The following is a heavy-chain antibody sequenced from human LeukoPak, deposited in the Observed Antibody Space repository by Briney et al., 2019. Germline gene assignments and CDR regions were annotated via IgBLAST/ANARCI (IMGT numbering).Heavy chain of an antibody. D-gene: IGHD3-22*01. V-gene: IGHV4-59*07. Sequence: SDTLSLTCTVSGGSISSYYWSWLRQPTEKRLEFIGYIYYSGNTNYNPSLKSRVTISVDTSKNEFSLKLSSVTAADTAVYYCARIDTSGYNGYSFDYWGQGTLVTVSS. J-gene: IGHJ4*02. CDR2: IYYSGNT. CDR3: ARIDTSGYNGYSFDY. CDR1: GGSISSYY.